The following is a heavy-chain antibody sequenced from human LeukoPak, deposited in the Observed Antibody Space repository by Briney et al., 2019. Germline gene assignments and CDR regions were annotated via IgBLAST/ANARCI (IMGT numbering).Heavy chain of an antibody. CDR3: AKGTLMDTARLTLDY. D-gene: IGHD6-6*01. CDR1: GFTFSTYA. V-gene: IGHV3-23*01. J-gene: IGHJ4*02. Sequence: GGSLRLSCVVSGFTFSTYAMNWVRQAPGKGLEWVSVISGSGDSTHYADSVKGRFTISRDNSKSTLYLQMNSLRAEDTAVYYCAKGTLMDTARLTLDYWGQGTLVTVSS. CDR2: ISGSGDST.